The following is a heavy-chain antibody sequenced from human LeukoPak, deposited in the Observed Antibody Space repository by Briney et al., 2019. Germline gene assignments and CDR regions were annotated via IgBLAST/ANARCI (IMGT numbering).Heavy chain of an antibody. D-gene: IGHD3-22*01. CDR3: ARVNYDSSGYYLAPYYFDY. CDR1: GYTFTGYY. Sequence: GASVKVSCKASGYTFTGYYMHWVRQAPGQGLEWMGWINPNSGGTNYAQKFQGRVTMTRDTSISTAYMELSRLRSDDTAVYYCARVNYDSSGYYLAPYYFDYWGQGTLVTVSS. J-gene: IGHJ4*02. V-gene: IGHV1-2*02. CDR2: INPNSGGT.